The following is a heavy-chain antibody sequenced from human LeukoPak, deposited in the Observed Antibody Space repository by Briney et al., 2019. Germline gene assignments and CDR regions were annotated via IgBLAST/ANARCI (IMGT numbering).Heavy chain of an antibody. J-gene: IGHJ4*02. CDR3: ARDSHQYYYGSGSLDY. Sequence: SETLSLTCAVYGGSFSGYYWSWIRQPPGKGLEWIGEINHSGSTNYNPSLKSRVTIPVDTSKNQFSLKLSSVTAADTAVYYCARDSHQYYYGSGSLDYWGQGTLVTVSS. D-gene: IGHD3-10*01. CDR1: GGSFSGYY. V-gene: IGHV4-34*01. CDR2: INHSGST.